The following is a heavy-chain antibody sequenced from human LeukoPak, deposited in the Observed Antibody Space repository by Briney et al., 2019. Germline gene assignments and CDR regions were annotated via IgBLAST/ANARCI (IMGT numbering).Heavy chain of an antibody. Sequence: SETLSLTCAVYGGSFSGYYWSWIRQPPGKGLEWIGEINHSGSTNYNSSIKSRVTISVDTSKKPFSLQLSSVTAADTGVYYCARTDSSGYLNYWGQGTLVTVSS. D-gene: IGHD3-22*01. V-gene: IGHV4-34*01. CDR2: INHSGST. CDR3: ARTDSSGYLNY. CDR1: GGSFSGYY. J-gene: IGHJ4*01.